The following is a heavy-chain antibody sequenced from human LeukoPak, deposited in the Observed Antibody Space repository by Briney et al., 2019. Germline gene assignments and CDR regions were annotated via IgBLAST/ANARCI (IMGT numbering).Heavy chain of an antibody. V-gene: IGHV4-59*01. CDR2: IYYSGSI. CDR3: ARENPSGYYNRPIDY. CDR1: GASISSYY. Sequence: SETLSLICTVSGASISSYYWNWIRQPPGKGLEWIGDIYYSGSIKYNPSPKSRVTMSVDTSKNQFSLKLSSVTAADTAIYYCARENPSGYYNRPIDYWGQGTLVTVSS. D-gene: IGHD3-22*01. J-gene: IGHJ4*02.